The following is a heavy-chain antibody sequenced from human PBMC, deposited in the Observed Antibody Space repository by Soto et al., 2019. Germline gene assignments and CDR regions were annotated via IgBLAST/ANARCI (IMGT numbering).Heavy chain of an antibody. J-gene: IGHJ6*02. CDR1: GFTFSSYG. V-gene: IGHV3-30*18. Sequence: GGSLRLSCEAPGFTFSSYGIHWVRQAPGKGREWVAVISYDGSNKYYADSVKGRFTISRDNSKNTLYLQMNSLRAEDTAVYYCAKETHYYGSGSYSLIYYYYGMDVWGQGTTVTVSS. CDR2: ISYDGSNK. CDR3: AKETHYYGSGSYSLIYYYYGMDV. D-gene: IGHD3-10*01.